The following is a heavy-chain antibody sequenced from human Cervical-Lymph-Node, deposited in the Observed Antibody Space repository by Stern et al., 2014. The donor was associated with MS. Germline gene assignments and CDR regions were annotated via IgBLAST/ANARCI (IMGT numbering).Heavy chain of an antibody. CDR3: SRGPVSAVSGLDV. CDR2: IIPIFETT. J-gene: IGHJ6*02. CDR1: GGTFRSYS. D-gene: IGHD6-25*01. V-gene: IGHV1-69*01. Sequence: VQLVQSGAEVKKPGSSIKVSCKIYGGTFRSYSLTWVRQAPGQGLEWMGGIIPIFETTHVARRFQGRVTIIADDSTSTVYMELRSLRSDDTAGYYCSRGPVSAVSGLDVWGQGTTVTVSS.